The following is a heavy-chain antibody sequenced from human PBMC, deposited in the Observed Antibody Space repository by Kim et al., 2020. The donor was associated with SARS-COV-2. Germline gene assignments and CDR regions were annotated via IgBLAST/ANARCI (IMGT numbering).Heavy chain of an antibody. D-gene: IGHD3-10*01. Sequence: NYNPSLTRRVTISVDTSKNRFSLKLSSVTAADTAVYYCARRSSAYWLFGLWGRSTLVTVSS. J-gene: IGHJ2*01. CDR3: ARRSSAYWLFGL. V-gene: IGHV4-4*09.